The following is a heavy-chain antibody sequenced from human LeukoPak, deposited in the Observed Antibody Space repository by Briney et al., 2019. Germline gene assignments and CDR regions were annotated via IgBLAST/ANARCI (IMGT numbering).Heavy chain of an antibody. CDR3: ARETFLAPDN. V-gene: IGHV3-21*01. CDR1: GFTFSSYA. D-gene: IGHD3-3*02. Sequence: GRSLRLSCAFSGFTFSSYAMNWVRQAPGKGLEWVSFITSSSSHIYCADSVKGRFTISRDNAKNSLYLQMNSLRAEDTAVYYCARETFLAPDNWGQGTLVTVSS. CDR2: ITSSSSHI. J-gene: IGHJ4*02.